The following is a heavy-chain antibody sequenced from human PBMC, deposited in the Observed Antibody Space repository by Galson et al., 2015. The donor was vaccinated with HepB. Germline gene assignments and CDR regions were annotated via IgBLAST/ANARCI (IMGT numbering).Heavy chain of an antibody. CDR3: ARHGLRYRKDAFDI. Sequence: SLTCTVSGGSLSSYYWSWIRHPPGKGLEWIGYIYYSGSTNYNPSLKSRVTITIDTSKNQFSLKLSSVTAADTAVYYGARHGLRYRKDAFDIWGQGTMVTVSS. V-gene: IGHV4-59*08. CDR2: IYYSGST. J-gene: IGHJ3*02. CDR1: GGSLSSYY. D-gene: IGHD3-9*01.